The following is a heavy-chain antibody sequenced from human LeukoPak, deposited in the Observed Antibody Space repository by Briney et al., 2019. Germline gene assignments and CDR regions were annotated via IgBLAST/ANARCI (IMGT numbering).Heavy chain of an antibody. CDR1: GFTFSSYA. Sequence: PGGSLRLSCPASGFTFSSYAMHWDRQAPGKGMEYVSAISSNGGSTYYANSVKGRFTISRDNSKNTLYLQMGSLRAEDMAVYYCARAGGRSSGWYLLFDYWGQGTLVTVSS. V-gene: IGHV3-64*01. CDR2: ISSNGGST. D-gene: IGHD6-19*01. J-gene: IGHJ4*02. CDR3: ARAGGRSSGWYLLFDY.